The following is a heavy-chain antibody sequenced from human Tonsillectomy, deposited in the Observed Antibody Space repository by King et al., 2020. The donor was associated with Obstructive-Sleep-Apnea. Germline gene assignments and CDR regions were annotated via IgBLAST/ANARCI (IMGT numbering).Heavy chain of an antibody. CDR3: AKDLSSGWYGPVDY. J-gene: IGHJ4*02. Sequence: VQLVESGGGLVQPGRSLRLSCAASGFTFDDYAMHWVRQAPGKGLEWVSGISWNSGRIGYADSVKGRVTISRDNAKNSLFLQMKSLRSEDTALYYCAKDLSSGWYGPVDYWGQGTLVTVSS. D-gene: IGHD6-19*01. CDR2: ISWNSGRI. CDR1: GFTFDDYA. V-gene: IGHV3-9*01.